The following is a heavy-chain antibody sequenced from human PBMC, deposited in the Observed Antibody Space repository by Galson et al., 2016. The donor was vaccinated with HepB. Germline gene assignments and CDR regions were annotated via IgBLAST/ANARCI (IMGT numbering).Heavy chain of an antibody. CDR1: GGSISSRSFC. CDR2: IYYNGNT. D-gene: IGHD4-17*01. Sequence: SETLSLTCTVSGGSISSRSFCWGWIRQPPGKGLEWIGGIYYNGNTYYNPSLKSRVSMSIDTSKTQFSLKMSSVTAADTALYYCARQDDDYGKWFDPWGQGALVTVSS. CDR3: ARQDDDYGKWFDP. J-gene: IGHJ5*02. V-gene: IGHV4-39*01.